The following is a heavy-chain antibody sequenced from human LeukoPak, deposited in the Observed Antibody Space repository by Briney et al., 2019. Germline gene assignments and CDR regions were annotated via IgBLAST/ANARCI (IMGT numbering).Heavy chain of an antibody. CDR3: AREGMTTVSPVYYYGMDV. CDR1: GYTFTSYG. D-gene: IGHD4-17*01. J-gene: IGHJ6*02. V-gene: IGHV1-18*01. CDR2: ISAYNGNT. Sequence: ASVTVSCKASGYTFTSYGISWVRQAPGQGLEWMGWISAYNGNTNYAQKLQGRVTMTTDTSTSTAYMELRSLRSDDTAVYYCAREGMTTVSPVYYYGMDVWGQGTTVTVSS.